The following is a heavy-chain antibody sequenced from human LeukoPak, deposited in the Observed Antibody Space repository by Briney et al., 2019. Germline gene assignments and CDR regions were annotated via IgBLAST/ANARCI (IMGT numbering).Heavy chain of an antibody. Sequence: ASVKVSCKASGYTFTSYDINWVRQATGQGLEWMGWMNPNSGNTGYAQEFQGRVTITRNTSISTAYMELSSLRSEDTAVYYCARARPTTKWERHCPHWFDPWGQGTLVTVSS. V-gene: IGHV1-8*03. D-gene: IGHD1-26*01. CDR1: GYTFTSYD. J-gene: IGHJ5*02. CDR3: ARARPTTKWERHCPHWFDP. CDR2: MNPNSGNT.